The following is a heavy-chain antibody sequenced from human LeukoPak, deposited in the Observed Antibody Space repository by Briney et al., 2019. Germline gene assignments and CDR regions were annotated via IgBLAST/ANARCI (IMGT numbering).Heavy chain of an antibody. J-gene: IGHJ6*02. CDR1: GYSFTSYW. CDR3: VAGLAVAELYYGMDV. CDR2: IYPGDSDT. V-gene: IGHV5-51*01. D-gene: IGHD6-19*01. Sequence: GESLKSSCKGSGYSFTSYWIGWVRQMPGKCLEWMGIIYPGDSDTRYSPSFQGQVTISADKSISTAYLQWSSLKASDTAMYYCVAGLAVAELYYGMDVWGQGTTVTVSS.